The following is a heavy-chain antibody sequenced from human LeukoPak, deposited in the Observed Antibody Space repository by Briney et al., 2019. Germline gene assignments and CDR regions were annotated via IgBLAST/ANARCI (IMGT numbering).Heavy chain of an antibody. Sequence: GSLRLSCAASGFTFSSYSMNWVRQAPGKGLEWVSSISSSSGYIYYADSVKGRFTISRDNAKNSLYLQMSSLRAEDTAVYYCARDGLDTAVPFDYWGQGTLVTVSS. V-gene: IGHV3-21*01. D-gene: IGHD5-18*01. CDR1: GFTFSSYS. CDR3: ARDGLDTAVPFDY. J-gene: IGHJ4*02. CDR2: ISSSSGYI.